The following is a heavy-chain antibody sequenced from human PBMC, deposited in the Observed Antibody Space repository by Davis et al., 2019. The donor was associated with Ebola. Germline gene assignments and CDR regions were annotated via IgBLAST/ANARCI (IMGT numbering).Heavy chain of an antibody. D-gene: IGHD6-6*01. Sequence: PGGSLRLSCAASGFSVGTTYMNWVRQAPGRGLEWVSLLRSGGGTEYIDSVKGRFTVSRDNSKNTLYLQMNNLRPEDTAVYYCVRDVLGSSSSEVAFDIWGQGTMVTVSS. J-gene: IGHJ3*02. CDR3: VRDVLGSSSSEVAFDI. V-gene: IGHV3-66*02. CDR2: LRSGGGT. CDR1: GFSVGTTY.